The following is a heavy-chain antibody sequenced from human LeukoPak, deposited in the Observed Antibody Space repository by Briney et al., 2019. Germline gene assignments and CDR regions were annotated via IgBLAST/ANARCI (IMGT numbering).Heavy chain of an antibody. D-gene: IGHD2-21*02. CDR3: AKEVYCGRDCYNPGYGVDV. V-gene: IGHV3-23*01. Sequence: ETLSLTCTVSGGSISSSSYYWGWIRQPPGKGLEWVSAISGSGGRAYYADSVKGRFTISRDNSKNTLSLQMNSLRDEDTATYYCAKEVYCGRDCYNPGYGVDVWGQGTTVTVSS. CDR1: GGSISSSSYY. J-gene: IGHJ6*02. CDR2: ISGSGGRA.